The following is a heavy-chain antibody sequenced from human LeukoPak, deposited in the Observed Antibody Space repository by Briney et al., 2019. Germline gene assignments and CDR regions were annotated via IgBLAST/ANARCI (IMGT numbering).Heavy chain of an antibody. J-gene: IGHJ4*02. V-gene: IGHV3-53*01. CDR1: GFTVSSNY. CDR3: ASVGSSSWPYYFDY. D-gene: IGHD6-13*01. CDR2: IYSGGST. Sequence: PGGSLRLSCAASGFTVSSNYMSWVRQAPGKGLEWVSVIYSGGSTYYADSVKGRFTISRDNSKNTLYLQMNSLRAEDTAVYYCASVGSSSWPYYFDYWGQGTLVTVSS.